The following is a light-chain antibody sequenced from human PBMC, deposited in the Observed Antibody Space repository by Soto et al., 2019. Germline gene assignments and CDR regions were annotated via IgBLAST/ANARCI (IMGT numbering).Light chain of an antibody. Sequence: ETVLTQSPATLSLSPGERATLSCRASQSVSSDLAWYQHKPGQAPRLLVYDASKRASGIPSRFSGSGSGTDFTLTISGLEPEDFAVYYCQQRSTWPLTFGGGTKVEIK. CDR3: QQRSTWPLT. CDR2: DAS. J-gene: IGKJ4*01. V-gene: IGKV3-11*01. CDR1: QSVSSD.